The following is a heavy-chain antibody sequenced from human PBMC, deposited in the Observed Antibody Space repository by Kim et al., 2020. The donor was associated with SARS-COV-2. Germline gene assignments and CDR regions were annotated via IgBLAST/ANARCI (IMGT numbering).Heavy chain of an antibody. CDR3: ARGAYCSSTSCYAAYYYGMDA. D-gene: IGHD2-2*01. Sequence: SVKVSCKASGGTFSSYAISWVRQAPGQGLEWMGGIIPIFGTANYAQKFQGRVTITADESTSTAYMELSSLRSEDTAVYYCARGAYCSSTSCYAAYYYGMDAWGQGTTVTVSS. CDR1: GGTFSSYA. CDR2: IIPIFGTA. V-gene: IGHV1-69*13. J-gene: IGHJ6*02.